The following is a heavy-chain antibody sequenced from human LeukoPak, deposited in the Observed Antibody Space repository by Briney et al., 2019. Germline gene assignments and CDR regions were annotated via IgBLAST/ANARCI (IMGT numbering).Heavy chain of an antibody. V-gene: IGHV4-39*01. Sequence: SETLSLTCTVSGGSISSSSYYWGWIRQPPGKGLEWIGSIYYSGSTYYNPSLKSRVTISVDTSKNQFSLKLSSVTAADTAVYYCARGYSYHYWGQGTLVTVSS. CDR1: GGSISSSSYY. J-gene: IGHJ4*02. D-gene: IGHD5-18*01. CDR3: ARGYSYHY. CDR2: IYYSGST.